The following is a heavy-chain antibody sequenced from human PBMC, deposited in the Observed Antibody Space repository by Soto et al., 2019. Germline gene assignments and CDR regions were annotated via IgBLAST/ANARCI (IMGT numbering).Heavy chain of an antibody. CDR3: ARDPEYLSDATAVPESASFDY. CDR1: GFSFSDYF. V-gene: IGHV1-46*01. CDR2: INPSGDSR. J-gene: IGHJ4*02. D-gene: IGHD1-1*01. Sequence: ASVKVSCKASGFSFSDYFMHWVRQAPGQGLEWMGIINPSGDSRNYAQKFQGRVTITRDTSTSTVYMEMRSLTSDDTAVYYCARDPEYLSDATAVPESASFDYWGQGTLVTVSS.